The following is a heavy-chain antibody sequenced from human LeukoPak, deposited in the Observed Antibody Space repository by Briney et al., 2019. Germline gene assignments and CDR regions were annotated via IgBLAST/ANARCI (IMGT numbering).Heavy chain of an antibody. Sequence: SGTLSLTCAVSGVSVRSYNYWSWVGEPPGESVGWLGEGYHSGSTIYNPSLERRITISMDTSKNQFSLRLTSVTAADTAVYYCVRVAVEKASIKGLDVWGRGTMVTVSS. CDR3: VRVAVEKASIKGLDV. CDR1: GVSVRSYNY. D-gene: IGHD5-24*01. CDR2: GYHSGST. J-gene: IGHJ3*01. V-gene: IGHV4-4*02.